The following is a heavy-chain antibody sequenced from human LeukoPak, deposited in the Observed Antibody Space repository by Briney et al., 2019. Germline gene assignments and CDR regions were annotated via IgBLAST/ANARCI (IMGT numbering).Heavy chain of an antibody. CDR1: GFTFSSYA. CDR3: ARDSLAAAGENWFDP. V-gene: IGHV3-23*01. J-gene: IGHJ5*02. D-gene: IGHD6-13*01. Sequence: PGGSLRLSCAASGFTFSSYAMSWVRQAPGKGLEWVSAISGSGGSTYYADSVKGRFTISRDNSKNTLYLQMNSLRAEDTAVYYCARDSLAAAGENWFDPWGQGTLVTVSS. CDR2: ISGSGGST.